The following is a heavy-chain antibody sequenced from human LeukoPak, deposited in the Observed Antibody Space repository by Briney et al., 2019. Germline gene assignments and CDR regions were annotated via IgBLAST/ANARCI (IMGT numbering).Heavy chain of an antibody. V-gene: IGHV1-46*01. CDR2: INPSGGST. D-gene: IGHD1-26*01. Sequence: ASVKVSCKASGYTFTSYYMHWVRQAPGQGLEWMGIINPSGGSTSYAQKFQGRVTMTRDTFTSTVYMELSSLRSEDTAVYYCARGTPSIVGAIIGTDYWGQGTLVTVSS. CDR3: ARGTPSIVGAIIGTDY. J-gene: IGHJ4*02. CDR1: GYTFTSYY.